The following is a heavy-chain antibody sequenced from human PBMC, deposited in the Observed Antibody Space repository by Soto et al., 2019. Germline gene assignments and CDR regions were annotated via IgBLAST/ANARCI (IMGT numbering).Heavy chain of an antibody. CDR1: GGSISSGGYY. CDR3: ARGGTWFGELLPSDY. J-gene: IGHJ4*02. D-gene: IGHD3-10*01. V-gene: IGHV4-31*03. CDR2: IYYSGST. Sequence: QVQLQESGPGLVKPSQTLSLTCTVSGGSISSGGYYWSWIRQHPGKGLEWIGYIYYSGSTYYNPSLKSRVTISVDTSKNQFSLKLSSVTAADTAVYYCARGGTWFGELLPSDYWGQGTLVTVSS.